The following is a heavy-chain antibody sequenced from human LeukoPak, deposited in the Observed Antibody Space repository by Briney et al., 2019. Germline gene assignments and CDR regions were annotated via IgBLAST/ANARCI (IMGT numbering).Heavy chain of an antibody. J-gene: IGHJ3*02. Sequence: SETLSLTCTVSGGSISSYYWSWIRQPPGKGLEWIGYIYYSRSTNYNPSLKSRVTISVDTSKNQFSLKLSSVTAADTAVYYCARPGETTVAPDAFDIWGQGTMVTVSS. CDR3: ARPGETTVAPDAFDI. V-gene: IGHV4-59*08. CDR1: GGSISSYY. CDR2: IYYSRST. D-gene: IGHD4-17*01.